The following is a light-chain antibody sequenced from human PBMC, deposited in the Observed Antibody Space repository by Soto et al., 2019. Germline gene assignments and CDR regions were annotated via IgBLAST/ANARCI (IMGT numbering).Light chain of an antibody. CDR2: LNSDGSH. V-gene: IGLV4-69*01. J-gene: IGLJ2*01. CDR1: RGHKTYA. CDR3: QTWETGIQV. Sequence: QLVLTQSPSASASLGASVKLTCTLSRGHKTYAIACHQQQPEKGPLYLMELNSDGSHTRGDGIPDRFSGSSSGTERYPTISSLQSEDEADYSCQTWETGIQVFGGGTKLTVL.